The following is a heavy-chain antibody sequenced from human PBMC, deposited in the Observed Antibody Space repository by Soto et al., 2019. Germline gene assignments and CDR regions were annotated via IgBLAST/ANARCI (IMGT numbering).Heavy chain of an antibody. V-gene: IGHV4-34*01. CDR3: ARGWEKPPGY. D-gene: IGHD1-26*01. CDR2: INHRGST. CDR1: GGSFSGYS. Sequence: QVQLQQWGAGLLKPSETLSLTCAVYGGSFSGYSWSWIRQPPGEGLEWSGEINHRGSTTYNPSLKSRVTISVDTSKNLFSLKLSSVAAADTAVYYCARGWEKPPGYWGQGTLVTVSS. J-gene: IGHJ4*02.